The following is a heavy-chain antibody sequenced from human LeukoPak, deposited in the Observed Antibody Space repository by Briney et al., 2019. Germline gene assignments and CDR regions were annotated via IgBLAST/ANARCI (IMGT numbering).Heavy chain of an antibody. V-gene: IGHV3-74*01. J-gene: IGHJ3*02. D-gene: IGHD2-21*02. CDR2: INSDESST. Sequence: GGSLRLSCAASGFTFSSYWMHWVRQAPGKGLVWVSHINSDESSTSYADSVKGRFTVSRDNAKNSLYLHINSLRAEDTALYYCAKTQPNLYWGGDCRTTEAFDIWGQGTMGNGSS. CDR3: AKTQPNLYWGGDCRTTEAFDI. CDR1: GFTFSSYW.